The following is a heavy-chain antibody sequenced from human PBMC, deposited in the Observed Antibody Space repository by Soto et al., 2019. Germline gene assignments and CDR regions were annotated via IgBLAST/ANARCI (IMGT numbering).Heavy chain of an antibody. D-gene: IGHD3-16*02. V-gene: IGHV4-34*01. Sequence: SETLSLTCAVYGGSFTGYYWDWIRQPPGKGLEWIGEINHSGSTNYNPSLKSRVTISVDTSKNQFSLKLSSVTAADTAVYYCARGKMITFGGVIVDYFGYWGQGALVTVSS. CDR2: INHSGST. CDR3: ARGKMITFGGVIVDYFGY. J-gene: IGHJ4*02. CDR1: GGSFTGYY.